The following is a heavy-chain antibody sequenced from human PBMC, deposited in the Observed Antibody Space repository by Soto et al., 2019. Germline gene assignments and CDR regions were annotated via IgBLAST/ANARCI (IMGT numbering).Heavy chain of an antibody. CDR3: ARDGSATHYYYYYGMDV. J-gene: IGHJ6*02. V-gene: IGHV3-33*01. CDR1: GFTFSSYA. Sequence: QVQLVESGGGVVQPGRSLRLSCAASGFTFSSYAMHWVRQAPGKGLEWVAVIWYDGSNKYYADSVKGRFTISRDNSKNKLYLQMNSLRAEDTAVYYCARDGSATHYYYYYGMDVWGQGTTVTVSS. CDR2: IWYDGSNK. D-gene: IGHD2-15*01.